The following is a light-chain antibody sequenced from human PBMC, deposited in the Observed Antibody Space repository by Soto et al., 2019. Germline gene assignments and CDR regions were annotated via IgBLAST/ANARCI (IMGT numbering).Light chain of an antibody. J-gene: IGLJ1*01. CDR1: SSNIGSNT. CDR3: QSYDSSLSGV. Sequence: QSVLTQPPSASGTPGQRVTISCSGSSSNIGSNTVNWYQQLPGTAPKLLIYGNSNRPSGVLDRFSGSKSGTSASLAITGLQAEDEADYYCQSYDSSLSGVFGSGTKLTVL. V-gene: IGLV1-40*01. CDR2: GNS.